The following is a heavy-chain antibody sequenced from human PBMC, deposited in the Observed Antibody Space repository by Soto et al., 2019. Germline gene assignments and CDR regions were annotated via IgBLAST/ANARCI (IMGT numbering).Heavy chain of an antibody. Sequence: PSETLSLTCAVSGGSISGYYWSWIRQPPGKGLEWIGDIYYSGSTNYNPSLKSRVTISVDTSKNQFSLKLSSVTAADTAVYYCARVKGHIYGRFYHYYWMDAWGQGTTVTVYS. V-gene: IGHV4-59*12. CDR2: IYYSGST. D-gene: IGHD5-18*01. J-gene: IGHJ6*02. CDR1: GGSISGYY. CDR3: ARVKGHIYGRFYHYYWMDA.